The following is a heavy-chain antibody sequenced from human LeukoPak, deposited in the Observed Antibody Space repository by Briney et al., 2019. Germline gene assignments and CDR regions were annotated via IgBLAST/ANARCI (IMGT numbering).Heavy chain of an antibody. V-gene: IGHV3-48*01. Sequence: PGGSLRLSCAASGFTFSSYSMNWVRQAPGKGLEWVSYISSSSSTIYYADSVKGRFTISRDNAKNSLYLQMNSLRAEDTAVYFCARGGLSIMGYWGQGTLVTVSS. J-gene: IGHJ4*02. CDR3: ARGGLSIMGY. CDR1: GFTFSSYS. D-gene: IGHD2/OR15-2a*01. CDR2: ISSSSSTI.